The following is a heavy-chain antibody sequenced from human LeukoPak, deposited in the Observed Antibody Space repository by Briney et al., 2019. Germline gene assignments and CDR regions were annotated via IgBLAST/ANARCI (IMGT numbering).Heavy chain of an antibody. V-gene: IGHV4-34*01. CDR1: GGSFSGYY. CDR2: INQSGST. Sequence: PSETLSLTCAVYGGSFSGYYWSWIRHPPGKGLEWIGEINQSGSTNYNPSLKSRVTISVDTSKNQFSLKLSSVTAADTAVYYCARAFRGFEPWGQGTLVSVSS. CDR3: ARAFRGFEP. J-gene: IGHJ5*02.